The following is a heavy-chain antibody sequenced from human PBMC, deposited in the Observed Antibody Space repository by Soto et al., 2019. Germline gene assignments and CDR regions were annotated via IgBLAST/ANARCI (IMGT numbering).Heavy chain of an antibody. CDR3: ARGLSFRGDFDV. D-gene: IGHD2-21*02. CDR1: GGSISSSSW. CDR2: IYHAGRP. J-gene: IGHJ3*01. Sequence: HLQESGPGLVKPSGTLSLTCDVSGGSISSSSWWTWVRQSPGKGLELIGEIYHAGRPNYNPSFQSRVTILADKSKNHFSLRLTSVTAADTDIYYCARGLSFRGDFDVWGQGTTVTVSS. V-gene: IGHV4-4*02.